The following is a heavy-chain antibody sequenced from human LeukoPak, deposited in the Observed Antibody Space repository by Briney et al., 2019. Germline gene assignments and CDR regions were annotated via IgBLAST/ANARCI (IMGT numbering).Heavy chain of an antibody. Sequence: GGSLRLSCAASGFTFSNYWMHWVRHVPGKGPVWVSRIQSDGSTPRYADSVQGRFTISRDNAKNTLYLQMNSLKAEDTAVYYCTRDQSTISTATYALDVWGQGTAVIVAS. D-gene: IGHD2-15*01. CDR1: GFTFSNYW. CDR2: IQSDGSTP. V-gene: IGHV3-74*01. CDR3: TRDQSTISTATYALDV. J-gene: IGHJ6*02.